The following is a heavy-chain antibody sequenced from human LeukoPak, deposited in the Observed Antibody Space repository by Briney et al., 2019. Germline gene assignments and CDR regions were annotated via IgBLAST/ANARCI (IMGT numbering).Heavy chain of an antibody. CDR3: ARASLPGLWFGELAGPYYFDY. J-gene: IGHJ4*02. CDR1: GGSISSSNW. D-gene: IGHD3-10*01. CDR2: IYHSGST. V-gene: IGHV4-4*02. Sequence: PSGTLSLTCAVSGGSISSSNWWSWVRQPPGKGLEWIGEIYHSGSTNYNPSLKSRVTISVDKSKNQFSLKLSSVTAADTAVYYCARASLPGLWFGELAGPYYFDYWGQGTLVTVSS.